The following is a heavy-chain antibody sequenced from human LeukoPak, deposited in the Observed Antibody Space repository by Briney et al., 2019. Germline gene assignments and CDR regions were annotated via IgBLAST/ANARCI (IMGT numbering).Heavy chain of an antibody. CDR2: LNPNSGGT. D-gene: IGHD6-19*01. CDR3: AVGIAVAGMEYFQH. V-gene: IGHV1-2*06. Sequence: GASVKVSCKVVAYDFTGYHIHWVRLAPGQGPEWMGRLNPNSGGTNYAQKFQGRVTMTRDTSISTAYMELSRLRSDDTAVYYCAVGIAVAGMEYFQHWGQGTLVTVSS. CDR1: AYDFTGYH. J-gene: IGHJ1*01.